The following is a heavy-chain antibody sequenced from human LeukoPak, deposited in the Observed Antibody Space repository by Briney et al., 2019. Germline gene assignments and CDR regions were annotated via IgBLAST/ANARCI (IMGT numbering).Heavy chain of an antibody. J-gene: IGHJ4*02. CDR2: ISYDGSNK. CDR1: GFTFSSYG. V-gene: IGHV3-30*18. Sequence: GGSLRLSCAASGFTFSSYGMHWVRQAPGKGLEWVAVISYDGSNKYYADSVKGRFTISRDNSKNTLYLQMNSLRAEDTAVYYCAKDSQYSSGWYALGPYFDYWGQGTLVTVSS. CDR3: AKDSQYSSGWYALGPYFDY. D-gene: IGHD6-19*01.